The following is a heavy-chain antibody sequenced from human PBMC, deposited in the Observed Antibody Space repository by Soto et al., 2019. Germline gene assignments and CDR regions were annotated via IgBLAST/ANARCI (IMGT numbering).Heavy chain of an antibody. Sequence: QVQLVQSGAEVKKPGASVKVSCKASGYTFTSYDINWVRQATGQGLEWMGWMNPNSGNTGYAQKFQGRVAMTRNTSISTAYMELSSVRSEDTAVYYCARGPGSWYYYYMDVWGKGTTVTVSS. CDR2: MNPNSGNT. CDR3: ARGPGSWYYYYMDV. J-gene: IGHJ6*03. D-gene: IGHD6-13*01. V-gene: IGHV1-8*01. CDR1: GYTFTSYD.